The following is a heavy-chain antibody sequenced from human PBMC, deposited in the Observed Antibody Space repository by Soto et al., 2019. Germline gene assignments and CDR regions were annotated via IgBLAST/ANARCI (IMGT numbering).Heavy chain of an antibody. CDR3: ARDIYWSSTSCYGADAFDI. CDR1: GFTFSSYA. CDR2: ISYDGSNK. Sequence: QVQLVESGGGVVQPGRSLRLSCAASGFTFSSYAMHWVRQAPGKGLEWVAVISYDGSNKYYADSVKGRFTISRDNSKNTLYLQMNSRRAEDTAVYYCARDIYWSSTSCYGADAFDIWGQGTMVTVSS. V-gene: IGHV3-30-3*01. J-gene: IGHJ3*02. D-gene: IGHD2-2*01.